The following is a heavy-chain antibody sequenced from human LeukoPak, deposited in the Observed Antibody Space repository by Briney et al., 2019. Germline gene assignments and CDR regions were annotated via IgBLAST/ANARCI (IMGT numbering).Heavy chain of an antibody. V-gene: IGHV4-34*01. CDR3: ARAGVYYYDSSGYLSYFDY. CDR1: GGSFSGYY. D-gene: IGHD3-22*01. Sequence: SETLSLTCAVYGGSFSGYYWSWIRQPPGKGLEWVGEINHSGSINYNPSLKSRVTISVDTSKNQFSLKLSSVTAADTAVYYCARAGVYYYDSSGYLSYFDYWGQGTLVTVSS. CDR2: INHSGSI. J-gene: IGHJ4*02.